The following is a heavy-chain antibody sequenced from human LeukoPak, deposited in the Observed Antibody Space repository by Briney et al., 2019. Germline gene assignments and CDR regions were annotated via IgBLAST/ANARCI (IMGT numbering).Heavy chain of an antibody. Sequence: SETLSLTCTVSGGSISNYYWTWIRQPPGKGLEWLGYISYSGSTSYFPSLKSRVTISVDTSKNQFSLQLNSVTPEDTAVYYCARESAAAPLQYLFDYWSQGTLVTVSS. V-gene: IGHV4-59*12. J-gene: IGHJ4*02. CDR3: ARESAAAPLQYLFDY. CDR2: ISYSGST. CDR1: GGSISNYY. D-gene: IGHD6-13*01.